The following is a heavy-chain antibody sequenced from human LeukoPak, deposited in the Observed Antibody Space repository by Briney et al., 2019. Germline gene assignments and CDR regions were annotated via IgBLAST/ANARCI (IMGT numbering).Heavy chain of an antibody. CDR1: GGSFSGYY. D-gene: IGHD3-22*01. CDR2: INHSGST. V-gene: IGHV4-34*01. J-gene: IGHJ4*02. CDR3: ARPLLGGHYDSSGYQGDY. Sequence: SETLSLTCAVYGGSFSGYYWSWIRQPPGKGLEWIGEINHSGSTNYNPSLKSRVTISVDTSKNQFSLKLSSVTAADTAVYYCARPLLGGHYDSSGYQGDYWGQGTLVTVSS.